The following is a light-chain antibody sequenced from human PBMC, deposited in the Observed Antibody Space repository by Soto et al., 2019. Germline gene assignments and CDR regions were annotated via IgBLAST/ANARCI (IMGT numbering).Light chain of an antibody. J-gene: IGKJ4*01. CDR3: QHYMTSPFT. Sequence: ELVLTQSPATLSVSPGERATLSCRASQVVCSTLAWYQQEPGQAPRLLIYDASPRATGIPARFSDDGSGSEFTLPISSLPSDDFSVYYCQHYMTSPFTCGRGTRVDI. V-gene: IGKV3-15*01. CDR1: QVVCST. CDR2: DAS.